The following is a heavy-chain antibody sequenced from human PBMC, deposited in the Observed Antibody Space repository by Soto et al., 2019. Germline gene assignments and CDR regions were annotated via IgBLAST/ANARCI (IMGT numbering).Heavy chain of an antibody. CDR3: ARGGLTVNKLFGEQALGY. CDR1: GYTFTSYA. Sequence: QVQLVQSGAEVKKPGASVKVSCKASGYTFTSYAMHWVRQAPGQRLEWMGWINAGNGNTKYSQKFQGRVTITRDTSASTAYMELSSLRSEDTAVYYCARGGLTVNKLFGEQALGYWGQGTLVAVSS. CDR2: INAGNGNT. D-gene: IGHD3-10*01. J-gene: IGHJ4*02. V-gene: IGHV1-3*01.